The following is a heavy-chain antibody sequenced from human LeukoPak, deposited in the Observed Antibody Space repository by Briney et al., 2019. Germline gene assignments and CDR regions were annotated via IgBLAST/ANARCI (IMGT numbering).Heavy chain of an antibody. D-gene: IGHD5-24*01. V-gene: IGHV3-21*01. J-gene: IGHJ4*02. CDR1: GFTFTTYD. Sequence: GGSLRLSCSASGFTFTTYDMTWVRQAPGEGLEWVSTISRSSNYIYYAGSVKGRFTISRDNAKNSLYLQMNSLRAEDTAVYYCARATNYWHTLIEFWGQGTLVTVSS. CDR3: ARATNYWHTLIEF. CDR2: ISRSSNYI.